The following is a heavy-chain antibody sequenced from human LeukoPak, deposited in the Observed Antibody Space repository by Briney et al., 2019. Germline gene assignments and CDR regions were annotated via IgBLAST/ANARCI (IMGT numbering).Heavy chain of an antibody. Sequence: PGGSLRLSCAASGITFNNYWMHWARQVPGKELVWVSRIYSDGSSTSYADSVKGRFTISRDSAKNTMYLQMNSLRPDDTAVYYCLLLWPRWAWGQGTLVTVSS. CDR2: IYSDGSST. CDR1: GITFNNYW. D-gene: IGHD3-10*01. CDR3: LLLWPRWA. J-gene: IGHJ5*02. V-gene: IGHV3-74*01.